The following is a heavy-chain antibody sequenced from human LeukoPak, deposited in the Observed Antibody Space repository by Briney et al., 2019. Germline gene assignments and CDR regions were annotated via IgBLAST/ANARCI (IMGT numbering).Heavy chain of an antibody. Sequence: PVKVSCKASGGTFSSYAFSCVRQAPGQGLEWMGGIIPIFGTANYAQKFQGRVTITADKSTSTAYMELSSLRSEDTAVYYCARARGWDDILTGYDLGFRPPGYYYYGMDVWGKGTTVTVSS. J-gene: IGHJ6*04. CDR2: IIPIFGTA. D-gene: IGHD3-9*01. CDR1: GGTFSSYA. V-gene: IGHV1-69*06. CDR3: ARARGWDDILTGYDLGFRPPGYYYYGMDV.